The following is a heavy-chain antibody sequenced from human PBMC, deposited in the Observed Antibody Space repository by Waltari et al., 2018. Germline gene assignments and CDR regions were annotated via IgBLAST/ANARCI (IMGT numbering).Heavy chain of an antibody. CDR2: IIPIFGTA. CDR1: GGTFRSYA. D-gene: IGHD6-6*01. Sequence: QVQLVQSGAEVKKPGSSVKVSCKASGGTFRSYAISWVRQAPGQGLEWMGGIIPIFGTANYAQKFQGRVTITTDESTSTAYMELSSLRSEETAVYYCARLKIRGSSSSWPFDPWGQGTLVTVSS. V-gene: IGHV1-69*05. CDR3: ARLKIRGSSSSWPFDP. J-gene: IGHJ5*02.